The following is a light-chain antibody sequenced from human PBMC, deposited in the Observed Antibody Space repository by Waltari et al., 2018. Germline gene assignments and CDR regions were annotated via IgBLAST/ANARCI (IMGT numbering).Light chain of an antibody. V-gene: IGLV1-40*01. J-gene: IGLJ3*02. CDR1: GSNIRAPSN. CDR2: DDS. CDR3: QSYDSGLIGVV. Sequence: QSVLTQPPSVSGAPGQRVTISRPGTGSNIRAPSNLHGYQHLPGTAPKLRIYDDSHRPSGVPDRFSGSKSGTSASLAITGLRAEDEAEYYCQSYDSGLIGVVFGGGTKVTVL.